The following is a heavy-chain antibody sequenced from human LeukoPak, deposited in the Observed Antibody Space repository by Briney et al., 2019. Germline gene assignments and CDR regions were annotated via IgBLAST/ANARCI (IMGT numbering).Heavy chain of an antibody. CDR3: ARRGAGDYFDY. CDR2: IYPDDSDT. D-gene: IGHD6-19*01. Sequence: GESLKISCKGSGYSFTMYWIAWVRQLPGKGLECMGIIYPDDSDTRYSPSFQGQVTISVDKSINTAYLQWSTLKASDIGIYYCARRGAGDYFDYWGQGALVTVSS. J-gene: IGHJ4*02. CDR1: GYSFTMYW. V-gene: IGHV5-51*01.